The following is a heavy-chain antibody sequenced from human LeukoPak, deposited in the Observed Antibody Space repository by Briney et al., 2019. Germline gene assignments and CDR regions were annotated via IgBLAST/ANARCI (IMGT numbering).Heavy chain of an antibody. CDR2: INPNSGGT. Sequence: ASVKVSCKASGYTFTGYYMHWVRQAPGQGLEWMGWINPNSGGTNYAQKFQGWVTMTRDTSISTAYMELSRLRSDDTAVYYCARGSYYYESSGYSDYFDYWGQGTLVTVSS. V-gene: IGHV1-2*04. D-gene: IGHD3-22*01. J-gene: IGHJ4*02. CDR1: GYTFTGYY. CDR3: ARGSYYYESSGYSDYFDY.